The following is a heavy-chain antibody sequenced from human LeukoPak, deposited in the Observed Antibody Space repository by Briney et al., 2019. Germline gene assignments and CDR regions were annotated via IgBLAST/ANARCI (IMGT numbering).Heavy chain of an antibody. V-gene: IGHV3-23*01. Sequence: GGSLRLSCAASGFTFSSYAMSWIRQAPGKGLEWVSAISGSGSTTYYADSVKGRFTISRDNSNNTPLMQMNSPTAEDTAIYSCARPRLEYCSGGSCFDAFDIWGQGTMVTVSS. CDR1: GFTFSSYA. CDR2: ISGSGSTT. CDR3: ARPRLEYCSGGSCFDAFDI. J-gene: IGHJ3*02. D-gene: IGHD2-15*01.